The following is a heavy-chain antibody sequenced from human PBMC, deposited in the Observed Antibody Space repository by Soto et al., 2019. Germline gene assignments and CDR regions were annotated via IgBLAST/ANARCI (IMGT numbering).Heavy chain of an antibody. D-gene: IGHD5-12*01. CDR3: TKEKSVMYSGYDAFDI. V-gene: IGHV3-48*03. J-gene: IGHJ3*02. CDR1: GFTFSSYE. CDR2: ISSSGTI. Sequence: GGSLRLSCAASGFTFSSYEMDWVRQAPGKGLEWVAYISSSGTILYGDSVKGRFTISRDNADNSLYLQMNSLTAEDTAVYYCTKEKSVMYSGYDAFDIWGRGTMVTVSS.